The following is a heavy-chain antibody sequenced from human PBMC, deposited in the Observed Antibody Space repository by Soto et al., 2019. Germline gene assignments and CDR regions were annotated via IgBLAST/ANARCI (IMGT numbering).Heavy chain of an antibody. J-gene: IGHJ5*02. CDR3: ASAGAYCGGDCPP. CDR2: IIPIFGTA. Sequence: SVKVSGKASGGTFSSYAISWVRQAPGQGLEWMGGIIPIFGTANYAQKFQGRVTITADESTSTAYMELSSLRSEDTAVYYCASAGAYCGGDCPPWGQGTLVTVSS. CDR1: GGTFSSYA. D-gene: IGHD2-21*02. V-gene: IGHV1-69*13.